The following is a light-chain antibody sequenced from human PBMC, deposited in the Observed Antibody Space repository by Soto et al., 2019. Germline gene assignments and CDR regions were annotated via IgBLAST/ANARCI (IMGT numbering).Light chain of an antibody. Sequence: DIQMTQSPSILSASVGDRVTITCRSSQTITNWLAWYQQKPGKAPKLLIYKASSLESGVPSRFSGSGAGTEFTLTISSLQPDDFATYYCQQYNSVSLLTFGGGT. V-gene: IGKV1-5*03. CDR1: QTITNW. J-gene: IGKJ4*01. CDR2: KAS. CDR3: QQYNSVSLLT.